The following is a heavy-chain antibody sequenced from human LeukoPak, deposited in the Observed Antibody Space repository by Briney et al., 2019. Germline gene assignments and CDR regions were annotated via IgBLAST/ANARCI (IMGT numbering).Heavy chain of an antibody. CDR3: VRIFCSGGSCFYRDY. CDR1: GFTFNNYA. J-gene: IGHJ4*02. Sequence: GGSLRLSCAASGFTFNNYAMSWVRQAPGKGLEYVSAISDNGDRTYYADSVKGRFTIPRDNSKNTLYLQMSSLRTEDTAVYYCVRIFCSGGSCFYRDYWGQGTLVTVSS. D-gene: IGHD2-15*01. V-gene: IGHV3-64D*06. CDR2: ISDNGDRT.